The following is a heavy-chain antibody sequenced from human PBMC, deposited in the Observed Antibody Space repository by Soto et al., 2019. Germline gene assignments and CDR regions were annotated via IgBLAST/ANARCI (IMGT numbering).Heavy chain of an antibody. CDR1: GGTFSSYT. V-gene: IGHV1-69*02. Sequence: QVQLVQSGAEVKKPGSSVKVSCKASGGTFSSYTISWVRQAPGQGLEWMGRIIPILGIANYAQKFQGRVTINADKSTSTDYMELSSLRSEDTAVYYCARCSGGSCQGDYWGQGTLVTVSS. J-gene: IGHJ4*02. D-gene: IGHD2-15*01. CDR3: ARCSGGSCQGDY. CDR2: IIPILGIA.